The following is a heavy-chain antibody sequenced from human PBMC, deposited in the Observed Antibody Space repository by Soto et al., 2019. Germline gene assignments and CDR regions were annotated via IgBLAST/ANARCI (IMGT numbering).Heavy chain of an antibody. CDR1: GGTFSSYA. J-gene: IGHJ6*02. CDR2: IIPIFGTA. CDR3: AGDYFHYYYYGMDV. V-gene: IGHV1-69*13. D-gene: IGHD3-9*01. Sequence: ASVKVSCKASGGTFSSYAISWVRQAPGQGLEWMGGIIPIFGTANYAQKFQGRVTITADESTSTAYMELSSLRSEDTAVYYCAGDYFHYYYYGMDVWGQGTTVTVSS.